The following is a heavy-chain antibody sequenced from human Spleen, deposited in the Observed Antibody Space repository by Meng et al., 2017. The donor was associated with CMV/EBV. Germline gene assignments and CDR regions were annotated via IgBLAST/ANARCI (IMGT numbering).Heavy chain of an antibody. CDR3: TRHEEGGSY. J-gene: IGHJ4*02. V-gene: IGHV3-48*04. CDR1: GFTFSSYT. Sequence: GESLKISCTASGFTFSSYTMNWVRQPPGKGLEWVSYISSSGRAVHYADSLRGRFTVSRDNAKNSLYLQMNSLRADDTAVYYCTRHEEGGSYWGLGTLVTVSS. CDR2: ISSSGRAV. D-gene: IGHD3-16*01.